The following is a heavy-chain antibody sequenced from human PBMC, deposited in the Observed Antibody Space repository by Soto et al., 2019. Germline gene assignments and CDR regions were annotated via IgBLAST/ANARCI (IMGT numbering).Heavy chain of an antibody. CDR3: AGVIDYGDYYYYYGMDV. D-gene: IGHD4-17*01. CDR1: GFTFSSYS. J-gene: IGHJ6*02. V-gene: IGHV3-48*02. CDR2: ISSSSSTI. Sequence: PGGSLRLSCAASGFTFSSYSMNWVRQAPGKGLEWVSYISSSSSTIYYADSVKGRFTISRDNAKNSLYLQMNSLRDEDTAVYYCAGVIDYGDYYYYYGMDVWGQGTTVTVSS.